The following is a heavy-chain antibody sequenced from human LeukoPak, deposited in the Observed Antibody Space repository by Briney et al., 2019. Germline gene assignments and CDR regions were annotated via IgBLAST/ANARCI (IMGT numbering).Heavy chain of an antibody. V-gene: IGHV4-30-2*01. D-gene: IGHD2-2*01. CDR1: GGSISSGGYY. J-gene: IGHJ3*02. Sequence: PSQTLSLTCTVSGGSISSGGYYWSWIRQPPGKGLEWIGYIYHSGSTYYNPSLKSRVTISVDTSKNQFSLKLGSVTAADTAVYYCARAYELLWGHDAFDIWGQGTKVTVSS. CDR3: ARAYELLWGHDAFDI. CDR2: IYHSGST.